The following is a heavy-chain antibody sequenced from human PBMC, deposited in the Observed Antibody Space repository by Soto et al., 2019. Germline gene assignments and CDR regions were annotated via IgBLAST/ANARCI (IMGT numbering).Heavy chain of an antibody. V-gene: IGHV1-69*13. CDR2: IIPIFGTA. Sequence: SVKVSCKASGGTXSSYAISWVRQAPGQGLEWMGGIIPIFGTANYAQKFQGRVTITADESTSTAYMELSSLRSEDTAVYYCARDRGYNIQPVGWFDPWGQGTLVTVSS. CDR3: ARDRGYNIQPVGWFDP. J-gene: IGHJ5*02. CDR1: GGTXSSYA. D-gene: IGHD5-18*01.